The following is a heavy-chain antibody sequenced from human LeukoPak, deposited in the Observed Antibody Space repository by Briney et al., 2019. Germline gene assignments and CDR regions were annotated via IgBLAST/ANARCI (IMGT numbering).Heavy chain of an antibody. CDR3: ARSSSGWSFVY. CDR2: ISSSSSYI. J-gene: IGHJ4*02. Sequence: GGSLRLSCAASGLTFSSYSMNWVRQAPGKGLEWVSSISSSSSYIYYADAVKGRFTISRDNAKNSLYLQMNSLRAEDTAVYYCARSSSGWSFVYWGQGTLVTVSS. CDR1: GLTFSSYS. D-gene: IGHD6-19*01. V-gene: IGHV3-21*01.